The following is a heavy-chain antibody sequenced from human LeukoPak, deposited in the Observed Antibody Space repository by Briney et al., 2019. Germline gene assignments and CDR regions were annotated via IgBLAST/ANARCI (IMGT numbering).Heavy chain of an antibody. J-gene: IGHJ6*03. CDR2: IYYSGST. D-gene: IGHD2-2*01. CDR1: GGSISSYY. V-gene: IGHV4-59*01. Sequence: SETLSLTCTVSGGSISSYYWSWIRQPPGKGLEWIGYIYYSGSTNYNPSLKSRVTISVDTSKNQFSLKLSSVTAADTAVYYCAGCSSTRIYYYYMDVWGKGTTVTVSS. CDR3: AGCSSTRIYYYYMDV.